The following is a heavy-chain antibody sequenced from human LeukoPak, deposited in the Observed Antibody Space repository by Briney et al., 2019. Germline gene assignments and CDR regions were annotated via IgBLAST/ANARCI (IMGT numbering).Heavy chain of an antibody. V-gene: IGHV3-30*02. CDR2: IRCDGSNK. J-gene: IGHJ4*02. CDR3: AEGARPLRYFDWLLPYFDD. Sequence: GGSLRLSCAASGFTFDDYSMHWVRQAPGKGLEWVAFIRCDGSNKYYADSVKGRFTISRDNSKNTLYVQMNSLRAEDTAVYYCAEGARPLRYFDWLLPYFDDWGQGTLVTVSS. CDR1: GFTFDDYS. D-gene: IGHD3-9*01.